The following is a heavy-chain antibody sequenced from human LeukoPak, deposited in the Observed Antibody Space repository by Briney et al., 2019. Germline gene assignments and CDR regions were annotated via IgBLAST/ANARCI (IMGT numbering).Heavy chain of an antibody. CDR1: GGTFSSYA. CDR2: IIPILGIA. D-gene: IGHD3-22*01. V-gene: IGHV1-69*04. J-gene: IGHJ4*02. Sequence: ASVKVSCKASGGTFSSYAISWVRQAPGQGLEGMGRIIPILGIANYAQKFQGRVTITADKSTSTAYMELSSLRSEDTAVYYCARGGFNYYDSSGYSGQLYYFDYWGQGTLVTVSS. CDR3: ARGGFNYYDSSGYSGQLYYFDY.